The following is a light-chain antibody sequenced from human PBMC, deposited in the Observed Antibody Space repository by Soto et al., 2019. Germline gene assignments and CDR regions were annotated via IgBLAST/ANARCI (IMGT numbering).Light chain of an antibody. Sequence: QSALTQPASVSGSPGQSITISCTGTSTDIGAYNYVSWYQQHPGKAPKLMIYKVNNRPSGISNRFSGSKSGNTASLTISGLQAEDEADYYCSSYTTTSTWVFGGGTQLTVL. V-gene: IGLV2-14*01. CDR3: SSYTTTSTWV. CDR1: STDIGAYNY. J-gene: IGLJ3*02. CDR2: KVN.